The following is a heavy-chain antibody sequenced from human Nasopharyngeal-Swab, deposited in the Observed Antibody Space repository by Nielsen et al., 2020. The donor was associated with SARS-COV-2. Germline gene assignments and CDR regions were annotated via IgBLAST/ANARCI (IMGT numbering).Heavy chain of an antibody. D-gene: IGHD6-13*01. J-gene: IGHJ6*02. Sequence: GGSLRLSCAASGFTFSSYAMGWVRQAPGKGLEWVSAISGSGGSTYYADSVKGWFTISRDNSKNTLYLQMNSLRAEDTAVYYCAKDLRSSSRGGMDVWGQGTTVTVSS. CDR2: ISGSGGST. CDR1: GFTFSSYA. CDR3: AKDLRSSSRGGMDV. V-gene: IGHV3-23*01.